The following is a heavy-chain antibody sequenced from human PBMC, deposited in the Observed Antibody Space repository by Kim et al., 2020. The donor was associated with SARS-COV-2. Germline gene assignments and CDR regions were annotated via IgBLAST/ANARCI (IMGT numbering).Heavy chain of an antibody. CDR2: IYSGGST. Sequence: GGSLRLSCAASGFTVSSNYMSWVRQAPGKGLEWVSVIYSGGSTYYADSVKGRFTISRHNSKNTPYLQMNSLRAEDTAVYYCGRESSHSHYGSGGTKYFQHWGQGTLVTVSS. CDR1: GFTVSSNY. CDR3: GRESSHSHYGSGGTKYFQH. D-gene: IGHD3-10*01. V-gene: IGHV3-53*04. J-gene: IGHJ1*01.